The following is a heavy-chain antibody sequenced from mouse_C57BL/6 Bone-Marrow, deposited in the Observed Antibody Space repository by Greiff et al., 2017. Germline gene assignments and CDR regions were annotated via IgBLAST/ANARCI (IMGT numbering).Heavy chain of an antibody. V-gene: IGHV5-6*01. CDR2: ISSGGSYT. J-gene: IGHJ4*01. CDR1: GFTFSSYG. CDR3: ARRGFDYYGSSPYAMDY. Sequence: DVHLVESGGDLVKPGGSLKLSCAASGFTFSSYGMSWVRQTPDKRLEWVATISSGGSYTYYPDSVKGRFTISRDNANNTLYLQMSSLKSEDTAMXYCARRGFDYYGSSPYAMDYWGQGTSVTVSS. D-gene: IGHD1-1*01.